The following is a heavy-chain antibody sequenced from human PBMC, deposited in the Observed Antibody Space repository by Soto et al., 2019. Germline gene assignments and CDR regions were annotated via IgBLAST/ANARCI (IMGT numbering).Heavy chain of an antibody. CDR2: IFPLLAMV. V-gene: IGHV1-69*04. CDR3: AKGDGAGLKS. CDR1: GGDLTNSG. Sequence: QVHLVQSGAEMKKPGSSVKVSCKVSGGDLTNSGISWVRQAPGQGLEWMGGIFPLLAMVDYSQKFPGRITNTADETTNSAHMGLGKRRSGDTGGLYCAKGDGAGLKSWGPGT. D-gene: IGHD1-26*01. J-gene: IGHJ4*02.